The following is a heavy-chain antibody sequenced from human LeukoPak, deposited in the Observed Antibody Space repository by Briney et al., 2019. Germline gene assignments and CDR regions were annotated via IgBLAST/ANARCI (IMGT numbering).Heavy chain of an antibody. Sequence: GGTLRLSCAASGFTFSSYGMSWVRQAPGKGLEWVSAISGSGGSTYYADSVKGRFTISRDNSKDTLYLQMNSLRAEDTAVYYCARARWDCSSTSCYVRTKYYYYYYMDVWGKGTTVTISS. J-gene: IGHJ6*03. CDR1: GFTFSSYG. V-gene: IGHV3-23*01. CDR2: ISGSGGST. D-gene: IGHD2-2*01. CDR3: ARARWDCSSTSCYVRTKYYYYYYMDV.